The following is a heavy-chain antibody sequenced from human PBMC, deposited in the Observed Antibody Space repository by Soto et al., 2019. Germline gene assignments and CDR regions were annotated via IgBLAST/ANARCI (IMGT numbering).Heavy chain of an antibody. CDR1: GYTFTSYG. D-gene: IGHD3-16*02. CDR2: ISAYNGNT. V-gene: IGHV1-18*01. J-gene: IGHJ6*02. CDR3: ARVVRGSYRYEPLNVSPGRSYYYYGMDV. Sequence: ASVKVSCKASGYTFTSYGISWVRQAPGQGLEWMGWISAYNGNTNYAQKLQGRVTMTTDTSTSTAYMELRSLRSDDTAVYYCARVVRGSYRYEPLNVSPGRSYYYYGMDVWGQGTTVNVSS.